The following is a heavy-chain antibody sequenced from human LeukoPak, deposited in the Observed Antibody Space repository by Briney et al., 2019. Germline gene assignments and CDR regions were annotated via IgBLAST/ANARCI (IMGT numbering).Heavy chain of an antibody. CDR1: GGTFSSYA. V-gene: IGHV1-69*05. CDR3: ARAKVGATPFDY. CDR2: IIPIFGTA. D-gene: IGHD1-26*01. J-gene: IGHJ4*02. Sequence: SVKVSCKASGGTFSSYAISWVRQAPGQGLEWMGRIIPIFGTANYAQKFQGRVTITTDESTSTAYMELSRLRSDDTAVYYCARAKVGATPFDYWGQGTLVTVSS.